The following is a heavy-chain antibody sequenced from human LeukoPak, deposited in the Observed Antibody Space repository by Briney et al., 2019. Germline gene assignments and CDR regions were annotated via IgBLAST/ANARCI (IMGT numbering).Heavy chain of an antibody. CDR3: ARQRSGSDYAYYYGMDV. CDR2: IYPGDSDT. D-gene: IGHD4-17*01. CDR1: GYSFTSYW. Sequence: GESLKISCKGSGYSFTSYWIGWARQMPGKGLEWMGIIYPGDSDTRYSPSFQGQVTISADKSISTAYLQWSSLKASDTAMYYCARQRSGSDYAYYYGMDVWGQGTTVTVSS. J-gene: IGHJ6*02. V-gene: IGHV5-51*01.